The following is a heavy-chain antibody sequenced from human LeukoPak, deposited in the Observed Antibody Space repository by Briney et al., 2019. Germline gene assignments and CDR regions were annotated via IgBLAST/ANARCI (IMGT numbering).Heavy chain of an antibody. CDR2: IIPIFGTA. D-gene: IGHD6-13*01. Sequence: SVKVSCKSSGGTFSSYAISWVRQAPGQGLEWMGGIIPIFGTANYAQKFQGRVTITAGESTSTAYMELSSLRSEDTAVYYCAIHRIAAARDFDYWGQGTLVTVSS. J-gene: IGHJ4*02. V-gene: IGHV1-69*13. CDR3: AIHRIAAARDFDY. CDR1: GGTFSSYA.